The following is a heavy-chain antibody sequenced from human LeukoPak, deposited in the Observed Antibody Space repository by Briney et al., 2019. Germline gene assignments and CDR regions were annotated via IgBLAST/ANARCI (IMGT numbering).Heavy chain of an antibody. J-gene: IGHJ4*02. CDR3: ARDVGGDWNYEPTFDY. D-gene: IGHD1-7*01. Sequence: SETLSLTCTVSGGSISSGSYYWSWIRQPAGKGLEWIGRIYTSGSTNYNPSLKSRVTISVDTSKNQFSLKLSSVTAADTAVYYCARDVGGDWNYEPTFDYWGQGTLVTVPS. CDR1: GGSISSGSYY. V-gene: IGHV4-61*02. CDR2: IYTSGST.